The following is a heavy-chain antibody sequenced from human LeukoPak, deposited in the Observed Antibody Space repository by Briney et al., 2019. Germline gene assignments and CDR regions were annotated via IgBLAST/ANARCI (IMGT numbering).Heavy chain of an antibody. D-gene: IGHD3-22*01. J-gene: IGHJ5*02. Sequence: SETLSLTCTVSGGSISSSSYYWGWIRQPPGKGLEWIGSIYYSGSTYYNPSLKSRVTISVDTSKNQFSLKLSSVTAADTAVYYCARAQTSYYYDSSGSNWFDPWGQGTLVTVSS. CDR1: GGSISSSSYY. CDR3: ARAQTSYYYDSSGSNWFDP. V-gene: IGHV4-39*07. CDR2: IYYSGST.